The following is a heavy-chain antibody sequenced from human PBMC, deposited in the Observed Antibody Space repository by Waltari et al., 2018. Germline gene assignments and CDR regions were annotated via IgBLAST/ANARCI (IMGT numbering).Heavy chain of an antibody. V-gene: IGHV4-4*07. CDR1: GGSISSYD. D-gene: IGHD3-3*01. CDR3: ARYSGGYYDFHH. J-gene: IGHJ1*01. Sequence: QVQLQESGPGRVKPSETLSLTCTVSGGSISSYDWSWSRQPAGKGLEWMGRIYTSGSTNYNPSLKGRVTMSVDTSKNQFFLKLSSVTAADTAVYYCARYSGGYYDFHHWCQGTLVTVSS. CDR2: IYTSGST.